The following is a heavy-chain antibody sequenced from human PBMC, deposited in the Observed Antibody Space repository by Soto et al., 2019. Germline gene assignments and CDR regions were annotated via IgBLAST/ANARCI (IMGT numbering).Heavy chain of an antibody. V-gene: IGHV3-7*05. Sequence: GGSLRLSCAASGFTFSSYWTSWVRQAPGKGLEWVANIKQDGSEKYYVDSVKGRFTISRDNAKNSLYLQMNSLRAEDTAVYYCARDFHWLVYTQDYRGQGTLVTVSS. CDR2: IKQDGSEK. CDR3: ARDFHWLVYTQDY. J-gene: IGHJ4*02. D-gene: IGHD6-19*01. CDR1: GFTFSSYW.